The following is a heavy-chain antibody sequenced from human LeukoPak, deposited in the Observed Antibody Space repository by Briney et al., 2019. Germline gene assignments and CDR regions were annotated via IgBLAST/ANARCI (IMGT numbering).Heavy chain of an antibody. Sequence: GRSLRLSCAASGFTFSSYAMHWVRQAPGKGLEWVAVISYDGSNKYYADSVKGRFTISRDNSKNTLYLQMNSLRAEDTAVYYCARDSYGMDVWGQGTTVTASS. V-gene: IGHV3-30-3*01. J-gene: IGHJ6*02. CDR2: ISYDGSNK. CDR1: GFTFSSYA. CDR3: ARDSYGMDV.